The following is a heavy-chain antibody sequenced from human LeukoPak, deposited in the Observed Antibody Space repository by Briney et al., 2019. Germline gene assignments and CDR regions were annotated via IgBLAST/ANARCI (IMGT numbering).Heavy chain of an antibody. CDR3: ARSYGPGSYYNGGFDY. V-gene: IGHV1-69*13. Sequence: RRASVKVSCKASGGTFSSYAISWVRQAPGQGLEWMGGIIPIFGTANYAQKFQGRVTITADESTSTAYMELSSLRSEDTAVCYCARSYGPGSYYNGGFDYWGQGTLVTVSS. J-gene: IGHJ4*02. CDR1: GGTFSSYA. CDR2: IIPIFGTA. D-gene: IGHD3-10*01.